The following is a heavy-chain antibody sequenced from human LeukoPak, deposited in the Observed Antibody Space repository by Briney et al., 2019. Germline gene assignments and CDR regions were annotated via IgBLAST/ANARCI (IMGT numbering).Heavy chain of an antibody. Sequence: PGGSLRPSCAASGFTFSSHSMNWVRQAPGKGLEWVSYISSSSSTIYYADSVKGRFTISRDNAKNSLYLQMNSLRAEDTAVHYCARGAYYYEDWGQGTLVTVSS. CDR1: GFTFSSHS. CDR2: ISSSSSTI. CDR3: ARGAYYYED. J-gene: IGHJ4*02. D-gene: IGHD3-22*01. V-gene: IGHV3-48*01.